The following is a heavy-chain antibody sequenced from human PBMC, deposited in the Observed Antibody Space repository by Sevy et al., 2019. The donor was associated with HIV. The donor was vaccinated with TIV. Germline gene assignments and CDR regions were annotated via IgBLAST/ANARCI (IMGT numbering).Heavy chain of an antibody. CDR1: GFTFSSYV. D-gene: IGHD2-2*01. V-gene: IGHV3-23*01. CDR2: ISGSTTNT. Sequence: GGSLRLSCAASGFTFSSYVMSWVRQAPGKGLEWVSVISGSTTNTYYADSVKGRFTISIDNSKNTLYLQMNSLRAEDTAVYYCATDVSINSRLVNYFDNWGQGTLVTVSS. CDR3: ATDVSINSRLVNYFDN. J-gene: IGHJ4*02.